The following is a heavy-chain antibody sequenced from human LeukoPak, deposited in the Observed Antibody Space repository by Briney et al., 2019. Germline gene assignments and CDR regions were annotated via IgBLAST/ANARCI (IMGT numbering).Heavy chain of an antibody. CDR1: GGSINNYY. J-gene: IGHJ4*02. CDR2: VYYSGTT. Sequence: SETLSLTCTVSGGSINNYYWSWIRQPPGKGLEWIGYVYYSGTTNYNASLKSRVIISVDTSKNQFSLKLSSVTAADTAVYYCARDGGRVATKRGSYYFDYWGQGTLVTVSS. CDR3: ARDGGRVATKRGSYYFDY. D-gene: IGHD5-12*01. V-gene: IGHV4-59*01.